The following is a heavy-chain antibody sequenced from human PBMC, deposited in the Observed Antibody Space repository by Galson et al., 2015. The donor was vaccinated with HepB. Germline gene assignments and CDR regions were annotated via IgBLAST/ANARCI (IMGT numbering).Heavy chain of an antibody. CDR1: GFTVSSNY. Sequence: SLRLSCAASGFTVSSNYMSWVRQAPGKGLEWVSVIYSGVSTYYADSVKGRFTISRHNSKNTLYLQMNSLRAEDTAVYYCASPRDGYNYGAFDIWGQGTMVTVSS. V-gene: IGHV3-53*04. CDR2: IYSGVST. CDR3: ASPRDGYNYGAFDI. J-gene: IGHJ3*02. D-gene: IGHD5-24*01.